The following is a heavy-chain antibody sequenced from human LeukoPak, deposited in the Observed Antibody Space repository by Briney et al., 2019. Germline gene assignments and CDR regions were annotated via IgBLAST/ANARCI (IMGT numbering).Heavy chain of an antibody. CDR3: AKEGSSWFNHWFDP. CDR1: GFTFDDYG. Sequence: GGSLRLSCAASGFTFDDYGMSWVRQAPGKGLEWVSAISGSGGGTYYADSVKGRFTISRDNSKNTLYLQMNSLRAEDTTVYYCAKEGSSWFNHWFDPWGQGTLVTVSS. D-gene: IGHD6-13*01. CDR2: ISGSGGGT. V-gene: IGHV3-23*01. J-gene: IGHJ5*02.